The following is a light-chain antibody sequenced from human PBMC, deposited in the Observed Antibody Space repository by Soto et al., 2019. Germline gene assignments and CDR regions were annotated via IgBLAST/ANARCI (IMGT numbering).Light chain of an antibody. CDR2: DVS. V-gene: IGLV2-14*03. CDR1: SSDVGGYNY. Sequence: QSALTQPASVSGSPGQSITSSCTGTSSDVGGYNYVSWYQQHPGKAPKLIIYDVSDRPPGVSNRFSGSKSGNTASLTISGLQAEDEADYYCSSYTTFSALGVFGGGTKLTVL. J-gene: IGLJ2*01. CDR3: SSYTTFSALGV.